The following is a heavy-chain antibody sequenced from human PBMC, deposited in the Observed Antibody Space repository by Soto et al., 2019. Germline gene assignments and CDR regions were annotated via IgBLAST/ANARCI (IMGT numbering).Heavy chain of an antibody. CDR1: GGSVNNANYF. D-gene: IGHD4-17*01. CDR2: IYYSGST. J-gene: IGHJ6*02. V-gene: IGHV4-31*01. Sequence: QVRLEESGPGLVKPSETLSLICSVSGGSVNNANYFWNWIRHHPENGLEWIGYIYYSGSTPYNPSFKTPATLSIDTSKTHSSLRLNSVTVADTAVYFCARDADYGGSRGGMDVWGRGTTVTVSS. CDR3: ARDADYGGSRGGMDV.